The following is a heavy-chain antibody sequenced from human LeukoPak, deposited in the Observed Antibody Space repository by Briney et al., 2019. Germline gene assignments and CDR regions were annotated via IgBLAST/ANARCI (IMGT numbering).Heavy chain of an antibody. D-gene: IGHD3-10*01. Sequence: SETLSLTCAVYGGSFSGYYWSWIRQPPGKGLEWIGEINHSGGTKYNPSLKSRVTISVDTSKNQFSLKLSSVTAADTAVYYCARFVWFGELASDHYMDVWGKGTTVTVSS. V-gene: IGHV4-34*01. CDR1: GGSFSGYY. J-gene: IGHJ6*03. CDR2: INHSGGT. CDR3: ARFVWFGELASDHYMDV.